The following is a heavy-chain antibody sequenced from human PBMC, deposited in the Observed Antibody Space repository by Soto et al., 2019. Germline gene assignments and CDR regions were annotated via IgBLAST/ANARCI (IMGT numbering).Heavy chain of an antibody. CDR1: GGSISSYY. CDR3: ARRIAVARTIDY. V-gene: IGHV4-59*12. D-gene: IGHD6-19*01. CDR2: IYYSGST. Sequence: SETLSLTCTVSGGSISSYYWSWIRQPPGKGLEWIGYIYYSGSTNYNPSLKSRVTISVDTSKNQFSLKLSSVPAADTAVYYCARRIAVARTIDYWGQGTLVTVSS. J-gene: IGHJ4*02.